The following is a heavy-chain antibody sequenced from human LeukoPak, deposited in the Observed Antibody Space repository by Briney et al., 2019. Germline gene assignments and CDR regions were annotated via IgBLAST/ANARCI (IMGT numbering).Heavy chain of an antibody. D-gene: IGHD3-10*01. CDR1: GYTFTGYY. V-gene: IGHV1-2*02. J-gene: IGHJ4*02. CDR3: ARVMVRGVIIPYY. CDR2: INPNSGGT. Sequence: ASVKVSCKASGYTFTGYYMHWVRQAPGQGLEWMGWINPNSGGTNYAQKFQGRVTMTRDTSISTAYMELSRLRSVDTAVYYCARVMVRGVIIPYYWGQGTLVTVSS.